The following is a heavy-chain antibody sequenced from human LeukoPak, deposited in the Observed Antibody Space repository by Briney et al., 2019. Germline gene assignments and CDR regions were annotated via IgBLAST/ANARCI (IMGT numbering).Heavy chain of an antibody. CDR1: GGSISTFY. CDR2: IFHTGHS. CDR3: ARHPFSDGFDL. J-gene: IGHJ3*01. Sequence: SETLSLTCTVSGGSISTFYWSWLRQPPGKGVEWIGYIFHTGHSNHNPSLKGRVTISVDTSKNQSSLNLNSVTAADTAMYYCARHPFSDGFDLWGQGTMVTVSS. V-gene: IGHV4-59*08.